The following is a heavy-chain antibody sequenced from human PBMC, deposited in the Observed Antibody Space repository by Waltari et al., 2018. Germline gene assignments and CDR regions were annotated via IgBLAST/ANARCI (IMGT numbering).Heavy chain of an antibody. CDR2: ISSRDNIR. Sequence: QVQLVESGGGLVNPGGSLRLSCAASGFSFSDYYMTWIRQAPGKGLGGIAYISSRDNIRYHADSVMGRFTISRDNAKKSLYLQMKSLRAEDTAVYFCARAREQNYGFWSGYSFYFDRWGQGALVTVSS. CDR3: ARAREQNYGFWSGYSFYFDR. CDR1: GFSFSDYY. D-gene: IGHD3-3*01. V-gene: IGHV3-11*01. J-gene: IGHJ4*02.